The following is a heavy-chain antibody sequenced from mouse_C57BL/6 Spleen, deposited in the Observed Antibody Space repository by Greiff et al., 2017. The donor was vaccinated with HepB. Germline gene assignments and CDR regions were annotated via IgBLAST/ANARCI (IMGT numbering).Heavy chain of an antibody. J-gene: IGHJ3*01. CDR3: ARGGGSTFAY. CDR2: IDPSDSYT. Sequence: QVQLQQPGAELVMPGASVKLSCKASGYTFTSYWMHWVKQRPGQGLEWIGEIDPSDSYTNYNQKLKGKSTLTVDKSSSTAYMQLSSLKSEDSAVYYGARGGGSTFAYWGQGTLVTVSA. CDR1: GYTFTSYW. V-gene: IGHV1-69*01. D-gene: IGHD5-1*01.